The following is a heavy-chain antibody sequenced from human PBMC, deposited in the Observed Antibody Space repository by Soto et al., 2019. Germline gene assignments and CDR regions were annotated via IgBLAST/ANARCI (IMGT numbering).Heavy chain of an antibody. Sequence: SVKVSCKASGGTFSSYAISWVRQAPGQGLEWMGGIIPIFGTANYAQKFQGRVTITADESTSTAYMELSSLRSEDTAVYYCARESAYDSSGYSATFDYWGQGTLVTVSS. CDR2: IIPIFGTA. CDR1: GGTFSSYA. D-gene: IGHD3-22*01. J-gene: IGHJ4*02. CDR3: ARESAYDSSGYSATFDY. V-gene: IGHV1-69*13.